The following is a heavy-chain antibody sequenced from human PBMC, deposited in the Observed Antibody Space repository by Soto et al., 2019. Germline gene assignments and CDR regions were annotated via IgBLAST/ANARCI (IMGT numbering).Heavy chain of an antibody. CDR3: AHRPSYCSGGSCYSGFDY. J-gene: IGHJ4*02. D-gene: IGHD2-15*01. Sequence: QITLKESGPTLVKPTQTLTLTCTFSGFSLSTSGVGVGWIRQPPGKALEWLALIYWDDDKRYSPSLKSRLTITKDASNNQVVLTMTIVDPVDTATSYCAHRPSYCSGGSCYSGFDYWGQGTLVTVSS. CDR1: GFSLSTSGVG. V-gene: IGHV2-5*02. CDR2: IYWDDDK.